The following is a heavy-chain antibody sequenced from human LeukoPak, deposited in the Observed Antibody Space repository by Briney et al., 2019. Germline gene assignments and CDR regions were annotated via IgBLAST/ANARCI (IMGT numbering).Heavy chain of an antibody. CDR1: GFSSIDNG. Sequence: GGSLRLXCEASGFSSIDNGMHWVRQGPGQELEWVAFIRDDGSSQYYADSVRGRFTISRDMSRNMLYLQMNSLRLEDTAVYYCSRVNSKWETLNYWGQGTLATISS. V-gene: IGHV3-30*02. D-gene: IGHD1-26*01. CDR3: SRVNSKWETLNY. CDR2: IRDDGSSQ. J-gene: IGHJ4*02.